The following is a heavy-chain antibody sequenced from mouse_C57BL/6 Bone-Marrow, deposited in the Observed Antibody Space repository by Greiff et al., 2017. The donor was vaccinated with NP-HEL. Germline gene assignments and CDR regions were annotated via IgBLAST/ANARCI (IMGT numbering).Heavy chain of an antibody. D-gene: IGHD2-3*01. Sequence: EVQLQESGGDLVKPGGSLKLSCAASGFTFSSYGMSWVRQTPDKRLEWVATISSGGSYTYYPDSVKGRFTISRDNAKNTLYLQMSSLKSEDTAMYYCARHLNGYYLAWFAHWGQGTLVTVSA. CDR1: GFTFSSYG. CDR3: ARHLNGYYLAWFAH. CDR2: ISSGGSYT. V-gene: IGHV5-6*01. J-gene: IGHJ3*01.